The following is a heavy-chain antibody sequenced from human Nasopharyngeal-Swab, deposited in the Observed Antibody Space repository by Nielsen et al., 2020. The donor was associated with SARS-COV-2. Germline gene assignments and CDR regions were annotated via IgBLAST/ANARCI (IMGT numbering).Heavy chain of an antibody. Sequence: GSLRLSCTVSGGSISSYYWSWIRQPPWKGLEWIGYIYYSGSTNYNPSLKSRVTISVDTSKNQFSLKLSSVTAADTAVYYCARDQVYCSGGSCYPYNWFDPWGQGTLVTVSS. J-gene: IGHJ5*02. CDR2: IYYSGST. D-gene: IGHD2-15*01. V-gene: IGHV4-59*01. CDR1: GGSISSYY. CDR3: ARDQVYCSGGSCYPYNWFDP.